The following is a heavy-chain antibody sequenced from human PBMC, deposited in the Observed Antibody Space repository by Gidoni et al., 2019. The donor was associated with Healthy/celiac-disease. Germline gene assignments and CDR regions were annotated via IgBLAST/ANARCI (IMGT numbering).Heavy chain of an antibody. D-gene: IGHD6-19*01. J-gene: IGHJ4*02. V-gene: IGHV2-5*02. Sequence: QITLKESGPTLVKPTQTLTPTCTFSGFSLSTSGVGVGWIRQPPGKALEWLALIYWDDDKRYSPSLKSRLTITKDTSKNQVVLTMTNMDPVDTATYYCAHIARHTYSSGWQGVDYWGQGTLVTVSS. CDR3: AHIARHTYSSGWQGVDY. CDR1: GFSLSTSGVG. CDR2: IYWDDDK.